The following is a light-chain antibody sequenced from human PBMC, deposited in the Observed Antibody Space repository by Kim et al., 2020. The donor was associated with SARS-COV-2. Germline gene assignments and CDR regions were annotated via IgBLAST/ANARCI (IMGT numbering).Light chain of an antibody. J-gene: IGLJ2*01. V-gene: IGLV3-19*01. CDR1: SLRSYY. CDR2: GKN. Sequence: VALRQTVRSTGQGDSLRSYYATWYQQKPGQAPILVIYGKNNRPSGIPDRFSGSSSGNTASLTITGTQAGDEADYYCNSRDSNDNVVFGGGTKLTVL. CDR3: NSRDSNDNVV.